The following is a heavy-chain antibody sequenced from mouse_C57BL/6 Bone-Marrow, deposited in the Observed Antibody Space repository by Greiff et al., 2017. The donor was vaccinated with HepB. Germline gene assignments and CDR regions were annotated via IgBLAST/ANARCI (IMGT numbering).Heavy chain of an antibody. D-gene: IGHD1-1*01. CDR3: ARALITAVVARADYAMDY. J-gene: IGHJ4*01. Sequence: QVQLQQPGAELVRPGSSVKLSCKASGYTFTSYWMHWVKQRPRQGLEWIGNIDPSDSDTHYNQKFKDKATLTVDKSSSTAYMQLSSLTSEDSAVYDCARALITAVVARADYAMDYWGQGTSVTVSS. CDR1: GYTFTSYW. CDR2: IDPSDSDT. V-gene: IGHV1-52*01.